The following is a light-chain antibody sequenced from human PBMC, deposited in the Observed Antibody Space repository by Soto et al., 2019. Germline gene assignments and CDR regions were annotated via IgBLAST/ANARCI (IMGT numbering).Light chain of an antibody. CDR3: QQYDSSPIT. CDR1: QSVSSSY. V-gene: IGKV3-20*01. Sequence: VLTQSPGTLSLSPRERATLSCRSSQSVSSSYLAWYQQKPGQAPSLLIYGASRRATGIPDRFSGSGSGTDFTLTISRLEPEDFAVYYCQQYDSSPITFGQGTRLEIK. J-gene: IGKJ5*01. CDR2: GAS.